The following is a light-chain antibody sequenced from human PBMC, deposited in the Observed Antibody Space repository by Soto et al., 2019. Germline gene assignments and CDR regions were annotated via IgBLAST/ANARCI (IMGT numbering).Light chain of an antibody. J-gene: IGLJ1*01. Sequence: QSVLTQPASVSGSPGQSITISCTGTSSDVGGYNYVSWYQQHPGKAPKLMIFEVSSRPSGVSYRFSGSKSGNTASLTISGLQAEDEADYSCSSYTSSSTLSVFGSGTKVTVL. V-gene: IGLV2-14*01. CDR3: SSYTSSSTLSV. CDR2: EVS. CDR1: SSDVGGYNY.